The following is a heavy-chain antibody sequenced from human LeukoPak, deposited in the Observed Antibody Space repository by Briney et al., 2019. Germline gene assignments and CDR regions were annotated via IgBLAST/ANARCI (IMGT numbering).Heavy chain of an antibody. J-gene: IGHJ4*02. CDR2: IYPGDSAT. V-gene: IGHV5-51*01. CDR3: ARPAAGLGGFDD. Sequence: GASLKISCRGSGYSFTAYWIAWVRQMPGKGLEWMATIYPGDSATTYSPSFQGQVTISADKSITTAYLQWSSLKASDTAMYYCARPAAGLGGFDDWGQGTLVTVSS. CDR1: GYSFTAYW. D-gene: IGHD3-16*01.